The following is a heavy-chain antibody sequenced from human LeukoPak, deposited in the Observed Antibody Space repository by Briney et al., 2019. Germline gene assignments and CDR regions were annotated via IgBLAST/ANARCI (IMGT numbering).Heavy chain of an antibody. V-gene: IGHV4-59*08. CDR3: ARGGTGTTPAYYYMDV. D-gene: IGHD1-1*01. CDR2: IYYSGST. Sequence: SETLSLTCTVSGGSISSYYWSWIRQPPGKGLEWIGYIYYSGSTNYNPSLKSRVTISVDTSKNQFSLKLSSVTAADTAVYYCARGGTGTTPAYYYMDVWGKGTTVTVSS. CDR1: GGSISSYY. J-gene: IGHJ6*03.